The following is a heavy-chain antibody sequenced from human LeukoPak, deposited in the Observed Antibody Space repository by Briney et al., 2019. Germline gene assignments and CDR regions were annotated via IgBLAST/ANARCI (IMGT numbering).Heavy chain of an antibody. D-gene: IGHD3-10*01. CDR2: IYQSGST. CDR1: GYSISSGYY. CDR3: ARINGWSGAQYYFDS. V-gene: IGHV4-38-2*02. J-gene: IGHJ4*02. Sequence: SETLSLTCTVSGYSISSGYYWGWIRQPPGKGLEWIGSIYQSGSTYYNPSLKSRATISIDTSKKNFSLNLSSVTAADTAVYYCARINGWSGAQYYFDSWGQGTLVTVSS.